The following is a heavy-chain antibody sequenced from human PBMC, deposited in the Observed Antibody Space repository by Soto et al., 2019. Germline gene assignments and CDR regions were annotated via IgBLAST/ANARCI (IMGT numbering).Heavy chain of an antibody. Sequence: QVQLVESGGGLVKPGGSLRLSGTASGFTFSDYYMSWIRQAPGKGLEWVSYIVIGSDYTNYADSVKGRFTISSDNAKNSLYLEMNSLRAEDTAVYYCARLRASSWYLGGYLDYWGQGTLVTVSS. D-gene: IGHD6-13*01. V-gene: IGHV3-11*06. CDR3: ARLRASSWYLGGYLDY. J-gene: IGHJ4*02. CDR2: IVIGSDYT. CDR1: GFTFSDYY.